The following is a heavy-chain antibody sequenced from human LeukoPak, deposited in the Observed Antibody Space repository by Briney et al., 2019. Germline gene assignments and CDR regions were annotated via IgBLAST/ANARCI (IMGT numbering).Heavy chain of an antibody. CDR1: GYTFTGYY. V-gene: IGHV1-2*02. CDR3: ARGGGMTTVTTYWFDP. CDR2: INPNSGGT. J-gene: IGHJ5*02. Sequence: ASVKVSCKASGYTFTGYYMHWVRQAPGQGLEWMGWINPNSGGTNYAQKFQGRVTMTRDTSISTAYMELSSLRSEDTAVYYCARGGGMTTVTTYWFDPWGQGTLVTVSS. D-gene: IGHD4-17*01.